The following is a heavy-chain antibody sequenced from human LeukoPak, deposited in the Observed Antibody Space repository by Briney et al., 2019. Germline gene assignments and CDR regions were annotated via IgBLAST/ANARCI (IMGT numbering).Heavy chain of an antibody. V-gene: IGHV4-4*07. J-gene: IGHJ4*02. CDR3: ARKDGDY. CDR1: GASISAFH. CDR2: IYSSGST. Sequence: PSETLSLTCTVSGASISAFHWTWFRQPAGKGLEWIGLIYSSGSTLFNPSLKSRVAMSVDLPKNQLSLKLTSVTAADTAMYYCARKDGDYWGQGTLVTVSS.